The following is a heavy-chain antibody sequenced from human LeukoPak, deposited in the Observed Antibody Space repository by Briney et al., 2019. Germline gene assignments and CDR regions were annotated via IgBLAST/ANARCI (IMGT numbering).Heavy chain of an antibody. J-gene: IGHJ5*02. CDR2: ISSSGSTI. Sequence: GGSLRLSCAASGFTFSDYYMSWIRQAPGKGLEWVSYISSSGSTIYYADSVKGRFTISRDNAKNSLYLQMSSLRAEDTAVYYCARDHDDFDNWFDPWGQGTLVTVSS. V-gene: IGHV3-11*01. D-gene: IGHD3-3*01. CDR3: ARDHDDFDNWFDP. CDR1: GFTFSDYY.